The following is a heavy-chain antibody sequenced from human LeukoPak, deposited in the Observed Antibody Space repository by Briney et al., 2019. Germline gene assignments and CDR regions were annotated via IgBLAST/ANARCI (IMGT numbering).Heavy chain of an antibody. CDR3: ARGSDYGDYLAAVY. D-gene: IGHD4-17*01. J-gene: IGHJ4*02. Sequence: ASVTVSCKASGYTFTGYYIHWVRQAPGPGLEWMGLINPNSGDTKYAQKFQGSVTMTRDTSISTAYMELRRLTSDDTAVYYCARGSDYGDYLAAVYWGQGTLVTVSS. CDR1: GYTFTGYY. CDR2: INPNSGDT. V-gene: IGHV1-2*02.